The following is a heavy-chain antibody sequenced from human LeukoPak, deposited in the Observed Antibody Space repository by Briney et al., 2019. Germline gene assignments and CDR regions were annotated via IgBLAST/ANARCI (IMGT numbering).Heavy chain of an antibody. CDR1: GFTFSSYA. CDR3: AKGLTTDATYYYDMGAY. D-gene: IGHD3-22*01. J-gene: IGHJ4*02. CDR2: ISGSGGST. V-gene: IGHV3-23*01. Sequence: GGSLRLSCAASGFTFSSYAMSWVRQAPGKGLEWVSAISGSGGSTYYADSVKGRFTISRDNSKNTLYLQMNSLRAEDTAVYYCAKGLTTDATYYYDMGAYWGQGTLVTVSS.